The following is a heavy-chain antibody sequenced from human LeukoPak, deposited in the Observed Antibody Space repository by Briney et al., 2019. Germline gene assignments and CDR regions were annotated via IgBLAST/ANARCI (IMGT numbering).Heavy chain of an antibody. V-gene: IGHV3-23*01. Sequence: GGSLRLSCAASGFTFGSYAMSWVRKAPGKGLGWVPAISGSGGSTYYADSVKGRFTISRNNSKNTLYLQMNSLRAEDTAVYYCAKSRYGDLGDAFDIWGQGTMVTVSS. J-gene: IGHJ3*02. D-gene: IGHD4-17*01. CDR1: GFTFGSYA. CDR3: AKSRYGDLGDAFDI. CDR2: ISGSGGST.